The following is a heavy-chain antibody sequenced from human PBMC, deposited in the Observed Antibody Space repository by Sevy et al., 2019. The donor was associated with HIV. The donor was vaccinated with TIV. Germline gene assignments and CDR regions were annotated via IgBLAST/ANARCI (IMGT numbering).Heavy chain of an antibody. V-gene: IGHV3-23*01. D-gene: IGHD3-9*01. CDR2: ISGSGGTT. J-gene: IGHJ4*02. Sequence: GGSLRLSCAASGFTFSSCAMSWVRQAPGKGLEWVSGISGSGGTTYYTDSLKGRFTISRDNSKNTLYLQMHSLRAEDTAVYYCAKSAGRGDYNQYFDYWGQGTLVTVSS. CDR3: AKSAGRGDYNQYFDY. CDR1: GFTFSSCA.